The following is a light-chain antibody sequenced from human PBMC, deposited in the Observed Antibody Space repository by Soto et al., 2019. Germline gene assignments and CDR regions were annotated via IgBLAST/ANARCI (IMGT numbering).Light chain of an antibody. CDR3: CSYAGSSTFNVV. Sequence: QSALTQPASVSGSPGQSITISCTGTSSDVGSYNLVSWCQQHPGKAPKLMIYESSKRPSGVSNRFSGSKSGNTASLTISGLQAEDEADYYCCSYAGSSTFNVVFGGGTKLTVL. CDR2: ESS. J-gene: IGLJ2*01. CDR1: SSDVGSYNL. V-gene: IGLV2-23*03.